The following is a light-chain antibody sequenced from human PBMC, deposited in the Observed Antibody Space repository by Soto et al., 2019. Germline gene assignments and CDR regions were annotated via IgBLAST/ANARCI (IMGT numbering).Light chain of an antibody. CDR2: GAS. CDR3: QQRSNWPPIT. Sequence: EIVLTQSPGTLSLSPGERATLSCRAIQSISNNYLAWYHQKPGQAPRLLISGASSRATGIPDRFSGSGSGTDFTLTISRLEPEDFAVYYCQQRSNWPPITFGQGTRLEI. J-gene: IGKJ5*01. CDR1: QSISNNY. V-gene: IGKV3D-20*02.